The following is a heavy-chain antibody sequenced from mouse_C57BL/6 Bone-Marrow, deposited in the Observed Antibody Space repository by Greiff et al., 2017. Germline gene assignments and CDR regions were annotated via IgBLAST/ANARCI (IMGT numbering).Heavy chain of an antibody. J-gene: IGHJ2*01. D-gene: IGHD2-4*01. CDR2: FYPGSGSI. CDR3: ARHEGYDYDSYYFDY. V-gene: IGHV1-62-2*01. Sequence: QVQLKESGAELVKPGASVKLSCKASGYTFTEYTIHWVKQRSGQGLEWIGWFYPGSGSIKYNEKFKDKATLTADKSSSTVYMELSRLTSEDSAVXFCARHEGYDYDSYYFDYWGQGTTLTVSS. CDR1: GYTFTEYT.